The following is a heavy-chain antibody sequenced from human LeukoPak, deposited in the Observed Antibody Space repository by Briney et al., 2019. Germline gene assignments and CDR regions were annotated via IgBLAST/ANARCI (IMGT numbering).Heavy chain of an antibody. D-gene: IGHD3-10*01. J-gene: IGHJ4*02. CDR2: ISWNSGSI. V-gene: IGHV3-9*01. CDR3: AKGGTMVRGVIAY. Sequence: GGSLRLSCAASGFTFDDYAMHWVRQAPGKGLEWVSGISWNSGSIGYADSVKGRFTISRDNAKNSLYLQMNSLRAEDTALYYCAKGGTMVRGVIAYWGQGTLVTVSS. CDR1: GFTFDDYA.